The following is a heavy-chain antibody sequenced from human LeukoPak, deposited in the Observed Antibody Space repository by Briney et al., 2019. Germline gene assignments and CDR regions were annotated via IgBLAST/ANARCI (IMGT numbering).Heavy chain of an antibody. CDR2: INPNTGNP. CDR3: AVLSYDSSGYYYPFDY. J-gene: IGHJ4*02. V-gene: IGHV7-4-1*02. CDR1: GYSFTTYA. D-gene: IGHD3-22*01. Sequence: ASVKVSCKASGYSFTTYAMNWLRQAPGQGLEWMGWINPNTGNPTYAQGFTGRFVFSLDTSVSTAYLQISSLKTEDTAVYYCAVLSYDSSGYYYPFDYWGQGTLVTVSS.